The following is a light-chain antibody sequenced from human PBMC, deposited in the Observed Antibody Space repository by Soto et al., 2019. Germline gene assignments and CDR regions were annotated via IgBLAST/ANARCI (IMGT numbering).Light chain of an antibody. CDR2: GAS. CDR1: QPVSSN. V-gene: IGKV3-15*01. CDR3: QQYNDWPRP. Sequence: EILMTQSPATLSVSPGERATLSCRASQPVSSNLAWYQQKPGQAPRLLMYGASIRATGIPVRFSGGGSGTEFTLTISSLQSEDFAVYYCQQYNDWPRPFGRGTKLEI. J-gene: IGKJ2*01.